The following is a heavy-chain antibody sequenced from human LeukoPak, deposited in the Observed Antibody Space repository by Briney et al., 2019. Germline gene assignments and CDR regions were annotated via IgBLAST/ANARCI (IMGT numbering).Heavy chain of an antibody. Sequence: GASVKVSCKASGYTFTSYDIHWVRQAPGKGLEWMGGFDPEDGETIYAQKFQGRVTMTEDTSTDTAYMELSSLRSEDTAVYYCATDLNWNYDFDYWGQGTLVTVSS. J-gene: IGHJ4*02. CDR1: GYTFTSYD. CDR2: FDPEDGET. V-gene: IGHV1-24*01. D-gene: IGHD1-7*01. CDR3: ATDLNWNYDFDY.